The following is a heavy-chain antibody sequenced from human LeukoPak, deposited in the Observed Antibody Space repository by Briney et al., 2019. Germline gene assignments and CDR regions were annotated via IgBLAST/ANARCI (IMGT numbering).Heavy chain of an antibody. CDR2: IYDSGST. Sequence: SETLSLTCTVSGGSTSSSRYSWGWIRQPPGKGLEWIGTIYDSGSTYYNPSLKSRVTISVDTSKNHFCLRLSSVTAADTAVYYCARVGFGGYSYGYVDFWGQGTLVTVSS. V-gene: IGHV4-39*02. CDR3: ARVGFGGYSYGYVDF. CDR1: GGSTSSSRYS. J-gene: IGHJ4*02. D-gene: IGHD5-18*01.